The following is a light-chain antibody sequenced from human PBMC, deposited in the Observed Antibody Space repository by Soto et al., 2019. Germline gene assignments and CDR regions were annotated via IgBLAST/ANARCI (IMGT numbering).Light chain of an antibody. Sequence: DIQMTQSTSSLSASVGDRVTITCRASQSISSYLNWYQQKPGKAPKLLIYAASSLQSGVPSRFSGSGSGTDFALTISSLQPEDFATYYCQQSYSTPRTFGQGTIVDIK. J-gene: IGKJ1*01. CDR2: AAS. CDR3: QQSYSTPRT. CDR1: QSISSY. V-gene: IGKV1-39*01.